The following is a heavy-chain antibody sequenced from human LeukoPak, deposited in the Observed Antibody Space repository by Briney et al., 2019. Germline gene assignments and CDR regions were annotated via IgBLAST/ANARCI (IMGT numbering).Heavy chain of an antibody. J-gene: IGHJ4*02. Sequence: SETLSLTCTVSGGSLSSYYWSWIRQPPGKGLEWIGYIYYSGSTNYNPSLKSRVTISVDTSKNQFSLKLSSVTAADTAVYYCARLYCGGDCYALGYFDYWGQGTLVTVSS. CDR1: GGSLSSYY. D-gene: IGHD2-21*02. CDR2: IYYSGST. V-gene: IGHV4-59*01. CDR3: ARLYCGGDCYALGYFDY.